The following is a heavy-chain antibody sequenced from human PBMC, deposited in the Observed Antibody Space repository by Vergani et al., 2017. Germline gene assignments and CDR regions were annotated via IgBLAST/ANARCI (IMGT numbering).Heavy chain of an antibody. V-gene: IGHV4-38-2*01. Sequence: QVDLQESGPGLVKSSETLSLNCAVSGYSVGSGYYWGWIRQPPGRGLEWIGCVHRNGNTYYTSSLRSRVTISRDTSKNQFPLRLTSVTAADPAVYYCARQNPYGSAHVDFWGRGVLVTVSA. J-gene: IGHJ4*02. D-gene: IGHD3-10*01. CDR3: ARQNPYGSAHVDF. CDR1: GYSVGSGYY. CDR2: VHRNGNT.